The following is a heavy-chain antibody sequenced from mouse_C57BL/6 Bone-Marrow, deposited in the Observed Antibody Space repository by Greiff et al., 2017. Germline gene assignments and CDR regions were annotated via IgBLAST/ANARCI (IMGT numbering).Heavy chain of an antibody. CDR1: GYTFTSYW. V-gene: IGHV1-64*01. CDR3: AREGYTLFDY. Sequence: QVQLQQPGAELVKPGASVKLSCKASGYTFTSYWMHWVKQRPGQGLEWIGMIHPNSGSTNYNEKFKSKATLTVDKSSSTAYMQLSSLTSEDSAVYYCAREGYTLFDYWGQGTTPTVSS. D-gene: IGHD2-2*01. J-gene: IGHJ2*01. CDR2: IHPNSGST.